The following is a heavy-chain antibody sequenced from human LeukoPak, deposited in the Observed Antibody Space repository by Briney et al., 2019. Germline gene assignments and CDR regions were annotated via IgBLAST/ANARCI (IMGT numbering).Heavy chain of an antibody. CDR3: GRDRGGGVFDS. CDR2: THTSGTT. CDR1: SGSISSGSYY. V-gene: IGHV4-61*02. Sequence: SETLSLTCTVSSGSISSGSYYWSWIRQPAGKGLEWVGRTHTSGTTNYNPSLESRVTVSVDTSKDQFSLKPISATAGNTAVDYCGRDRGGGVFDSWGQGILVTVSS. J-gene: IGHJ4*02. D-gene: IGHD2-8*01.